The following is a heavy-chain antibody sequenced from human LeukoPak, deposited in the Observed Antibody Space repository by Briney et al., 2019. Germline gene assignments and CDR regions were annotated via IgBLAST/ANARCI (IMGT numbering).Heavy chain of an antibody. V-gene: IGHV3-11*04. CDR2: ISATGSST. D-gene: IGHD6-13*01. CDR3: ARDVQQQLVEGDVYYYYYYMDV. J-gene: IGHJ6*03. CDR1: EFTFSDYY. Sequence: GGSLRLSCAASEFTFSDYYMSWIRQAPGKGLEWVSFISATGSSTYYADSVKGRFTISRDNSKNSLYLRMNSLRAEDTAVYYCARDVQQQLVEGDVYYYYYYMDVWGKGTTVTVSS.